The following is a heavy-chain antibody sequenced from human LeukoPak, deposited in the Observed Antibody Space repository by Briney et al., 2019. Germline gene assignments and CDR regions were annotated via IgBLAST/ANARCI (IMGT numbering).Heavy chain of an antibody. D-gene: IGHD3-3*01. CDR2: INPSGGST. Sequence: ASVKVSCKASGYTFTSYYMHWVRQAPGQGLEWMGIINPSGGSTSYAQKFQGRVTMTRDTSTSTVYMELSSLRSEDTAVYSCARDRPLLRFLTPVSGGHLYGMDVWGQGTTVTVSS. CDR1: GYTFTSYY. V-gene: IGHV1-46*01. CDR3: ARDRPLLRFLTPVSGGHLYGMDV. J-gene: IGHJ6*02.